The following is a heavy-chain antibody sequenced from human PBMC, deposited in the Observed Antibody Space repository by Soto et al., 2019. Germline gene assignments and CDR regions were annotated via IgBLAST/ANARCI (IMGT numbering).Heavy chain of an antibody. D-gene: IGHD6-19*01. J-gene: IGHJ4*02. CDR3: ARHTSGWHYYDY. Sequence: QVQLVESGVGLVKPGGSLRLSCAASGFNFRDHYMNWIRQAPGKGLEWVSYISGSSRYTNFADSVKGRFTISRDNAKNSLYLQMNSLRAEDTAVYYCARHTSGWHYYDYWGQGTPVTVSS. CDR1: GFNFRDHY. V-gene: IGHV3-11*06. CDR2: ISGSSRYT.